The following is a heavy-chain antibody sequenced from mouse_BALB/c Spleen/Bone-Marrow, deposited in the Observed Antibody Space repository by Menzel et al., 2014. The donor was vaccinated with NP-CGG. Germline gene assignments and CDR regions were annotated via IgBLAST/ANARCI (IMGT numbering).Heavy chain of an antibody. CDR3: ARDGNYYFDY. CDR2: IWAGGST. V-gene: IGHV2-9*02. Sequence: VRLVESGPGLVAPSQSLSITCTVSGSSLTSYGVHWVRQPPGKGLEWLGVIWAGGSTNYNSALMSRLSISKDNSKSQFFLKMNSLQTDDTAMYYCARDGNYYFDYWGQGTTLTVSS. D-gene: IGHD2-1*01. J-gene: IGHJ2*01. CDR1: GSSLTSYG.